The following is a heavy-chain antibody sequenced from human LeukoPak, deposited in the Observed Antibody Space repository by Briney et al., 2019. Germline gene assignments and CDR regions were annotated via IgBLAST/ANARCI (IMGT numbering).Heavy chain of an antibody. V-gene: IGHV3-33*01. Sequence: GGSLRLSYAASGFTFSTYGMHWVRHAPGNGLEWVAVVWYDESLKYYADSVKGRFTISRDNSKNTLFLQLNSLRAEDTAVYYCATYLGYCTSSNCPYFYMDVWGTGTTVIVSS. CDR3: ATYLGYCTSSNCPYFYMDV. D-gene: IGHD2-2*03. CDR2: VWYDESLK. J-gene: IGHJ6*03. CDR1: GFTFSTYG.